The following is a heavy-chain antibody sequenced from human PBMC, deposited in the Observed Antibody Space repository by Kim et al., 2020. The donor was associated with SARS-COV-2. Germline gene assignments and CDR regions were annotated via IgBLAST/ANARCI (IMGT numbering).Heavy chain of an antibody. Sequence: GGSLRLSCAASGFTFRNYALHWVRQAPGKGLEWVAVIWYDGSNKYYADSVKGRFTISRDNSKNTLYLQMNSLRAEDTAVYYCARDHGTYYYDSSGSDYWG. CDR2: IWYDGSNK. CDR1: GFTFRNYA. J-gene: IGHJ4*01. D-gene: IGHD3-22*01. V-gene: IGHV3-33*08. CDR3: ARDHGTYYYDSSGSDY.